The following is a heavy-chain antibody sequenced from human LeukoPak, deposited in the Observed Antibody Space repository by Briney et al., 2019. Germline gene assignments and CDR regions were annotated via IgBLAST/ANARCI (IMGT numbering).Heavy chain of an antibody. D-gene: IGHD6-13*01. CDR1: GFTFSSYS. CDR2: ISSSSSYI. J-gene: IGHJ4*02. V-gene: IGHV3-21*01. CDR3: AGGIAAATFDY. Sequence: GGSLRLSCAASGFTFSSYSMNWVRQAPGKGLEGVSSISSSSSYIYYADSVNGRFTISRDNAKNSLYLQMNSLRADVTSVYECAGGIAAATFDYWGQGTLVTVSS.